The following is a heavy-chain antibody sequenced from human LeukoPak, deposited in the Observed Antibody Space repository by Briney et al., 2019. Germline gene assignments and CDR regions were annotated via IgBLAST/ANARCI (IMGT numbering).Heavy chain of an antibody. CDR2: INTNTGNP. D-gene: IGHD2-15*01. CDR1: GYTFTSYY. J-gene: IGHJ2*01. CDR3: ARVGDSSSSILGYCSGGSCRHWYFDL. V-gene: IGHV7-4-1*02. Sequence: ASVKVSFKASGYTFTSYYIHWVRQAPGQGLEWMGWINTNTGNPTYAQGFTGRFVFSLDTSVSTAYLQISSLKAEDTAVYYCARVGDSSSSILGYCSGGSCRHWYFDLWGRGTLVTVSS.